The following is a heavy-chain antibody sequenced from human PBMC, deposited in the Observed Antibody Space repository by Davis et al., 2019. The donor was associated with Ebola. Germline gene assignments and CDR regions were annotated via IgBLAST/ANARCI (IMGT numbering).Heavy chain of an antibody. Sequence: PGGSLRLSCKGSGYSFTSYWIGWVRQMPGKGLEWMGIIYPGDSDTRYSPSFQGHVTISADKSISTAYLQWSSLKASDTAMYYCARSSDSSGYSDAFDIWGQGTMVTVSS. J-gene: IGHJ3*02. CDR3: ARSSDSSGYSDAFDI. CDR1: GYSFTSYW. D-gene: IGHD3-22*01. V-gene: IGHV5-51*01. CDR2: IYPGDSDT.